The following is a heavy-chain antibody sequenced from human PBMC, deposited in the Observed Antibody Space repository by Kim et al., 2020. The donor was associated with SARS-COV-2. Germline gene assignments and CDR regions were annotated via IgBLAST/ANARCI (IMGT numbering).Heavy chain of an antibody. CDR3: ARRGIAAPCDY. D-gene: IGHD6-13*01. CDR2: IYYSGST. Sequence: SETLSLTCTVSGGSISSSSYYWGWIRQSPGKGLEWIGSIYYSGSTYYNPSLKSRVTISVDTSKNQFSLKLSSVTAADTAVYYCARRGIAAPCDYWGQGT. V-gene: IGHV4-39*01. CDR1: GGSISSSSYY. J-gene: IGHJ4*02.